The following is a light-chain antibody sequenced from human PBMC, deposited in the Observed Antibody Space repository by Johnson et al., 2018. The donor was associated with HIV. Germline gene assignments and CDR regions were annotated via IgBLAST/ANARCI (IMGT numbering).Light chain of an antibody. J-gene: IGLJ1*01. V-gene: IGLV1-51*02. CDR3: GTWDSSLSAEV. Sequence: QSVLTQSPSVSAAPGQKVTISCSGSSSNIGNNYVSWYQQLPGTAPKLLIYENNKRPSGIPGRFSGSKSGTSATLGITGLQTGDEADYYCGTWDSSLSAEVFGTGTKVTVL. CDR1: SSNIGNNY. CDR2: ENN.